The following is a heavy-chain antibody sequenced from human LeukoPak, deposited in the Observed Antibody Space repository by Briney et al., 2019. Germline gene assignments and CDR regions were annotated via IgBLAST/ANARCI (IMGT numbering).Heavy chain of an antibody. J-gene: IGHJ4*02. Sequence: GGSLRLSCAASGFTFSSYAMHWVRQAPGKGLAWVSVIRSGGSLTTHADSVKGRFTISRDTAKNTLYLQMNSLRAEDTAVYYCARDGRSGNFDKWGQGTLVSVSS. CDR1: GFTFSSYA. V-gene: IGHV3-74*01. CDR2: IRSGGSLT. CDR3: ARDGRSGNFDK. D-gene: IGHD1-26*01.